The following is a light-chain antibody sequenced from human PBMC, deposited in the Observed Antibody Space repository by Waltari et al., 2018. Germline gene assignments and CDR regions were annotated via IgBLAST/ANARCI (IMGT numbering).Light chain of an antibody. CDR2: EVS. CDR1: SSDVGGYNY. V-gene: IGLV2-14*01. CDR3: SSYTSISTLYV. J-gene: IGLJ1*01. Sequence: QSALTQPASVSGSPGQSITISCTGTSSDVGGYNYVPWYQQHPGKAPKLMIYEVSNRPSGVSNRFSGSKSGHTASLTISGLQAEDEADYYCSSYTSISTLYVFGTGTKVTVL.